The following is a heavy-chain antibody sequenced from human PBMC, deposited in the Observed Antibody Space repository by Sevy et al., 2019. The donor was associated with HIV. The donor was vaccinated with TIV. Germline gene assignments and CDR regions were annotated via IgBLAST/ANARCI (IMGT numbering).Heavy chain of an antibody. CDR2: ISYDGGSK. CDR3: ARAGYCRGSSCYGLDY. Sequence: GRSLRLSCAASGFTFTTYGMHWVRQAPGKGLEWVAVISYDGGSKYYGDSVKGRFTISRDNSKNTLYLQMSSLRAEDTAVYYCARAGYCRGSSCYGLDYWGQGTLVTVSS. V-gene: IGHV3-33*01. CDR1: GFTFTTYG. J-gene: IGHJ4*02. D-gene: IGHD2-15*01.